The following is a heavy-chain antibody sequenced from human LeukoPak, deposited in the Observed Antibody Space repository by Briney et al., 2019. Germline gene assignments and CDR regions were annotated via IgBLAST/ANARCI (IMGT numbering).Heavy chain of an antibody. D-gene: IGHD1-1*01. Sequence: SETLSLTCTVSGGSNSSYYWSWIRQPSGKGLEWIGYIYYSGSTNYNPSLKSRVTISVDTSKNQFSLKLSSVTAADTAVYYCARYNWKEDAFDIWGQGTMVTVSS. CDR2: IYYSGST. CDR3: ARYNWKEDAFDI. CDR1: GGSNSSYY. V-gene: IGHV4-59*01. J-gene: IGHJ3*02.